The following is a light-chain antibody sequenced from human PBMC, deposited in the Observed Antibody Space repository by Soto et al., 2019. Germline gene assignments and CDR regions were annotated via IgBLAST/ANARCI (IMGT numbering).Light chain of an antibody. V-gene: IGKV1-39*01. CDR1: QGISNY. CDR2: AAS. J-gene: IGKJ1*01. CDR3: QQCYSSPRT. Sequence: DIQMTQSPSSLSASVGDRVTITCRASQGISNYLAWYQQKPGKVPTLLIYAASSLQSGVPSRFSGGGSGTDFTLTINTLQPEDFATDFCQQCYSSPRTFGQGTKVEIK.